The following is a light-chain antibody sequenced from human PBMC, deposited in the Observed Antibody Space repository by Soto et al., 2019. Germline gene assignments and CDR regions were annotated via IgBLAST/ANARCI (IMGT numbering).Light chain of an antibody. V-gene: IGLV2-14*01. Sequence: QSALTQPASVSGSPGQSITISCTGTSSDVGGYNYVSWYQQHPGKAPKLIINDVSDRPSGVPPRFSASKSGNTAALTISGLQAEDEADYYRSSYPSSSTLGVFGTGTKVPVL. CDR2: DVS. CDR1: SSDVGGYNY. J-gene: IGLJ1*01. CDR3: SSYPSSSTLGV.